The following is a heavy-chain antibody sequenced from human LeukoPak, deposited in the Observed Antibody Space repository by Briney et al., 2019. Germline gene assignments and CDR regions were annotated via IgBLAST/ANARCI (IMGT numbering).Heavy chain of an antibody. CDR2: VSGSGGAT. Sequence: GGSLRLSCAASRFTFSSNAMSWVRQAPGKGLEWVSTVSGSGGATYYAESVKGRFTISRDNSKNTLYLQMNSLRAEDTAVYYCAKDVGYCGSTSCYFSYWGQGTLVTVAS. CDR3: AKDVGYCGSTSCYFSY. V-gene: IGHV3-23*01. CDR1: RFTFSSNA. D-gene: IGHD2-2*01. J-gene: IGHJ4*02.